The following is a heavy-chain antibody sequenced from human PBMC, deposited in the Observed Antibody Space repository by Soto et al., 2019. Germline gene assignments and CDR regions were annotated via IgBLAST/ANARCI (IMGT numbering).Heavy chain of an antibody. J-gene: IGHJ4*01. CDR2: ISADNGDT. Sequence: DPVRVSCKGSGDTFDIYGSSWVCPVPGEGPEWVGLISADNGDTKYAQMMQGRVTFTTDRATSTAYMELRSLRSDDTAVYYCAGDMSYYYDGTGYPFDYW. CDR1: GDTFDIYG. CDR3: AGDMSYYYDGTGYPFDY. D-gene: IGHD3-10*01. V-gene: IGHV1-18*01.